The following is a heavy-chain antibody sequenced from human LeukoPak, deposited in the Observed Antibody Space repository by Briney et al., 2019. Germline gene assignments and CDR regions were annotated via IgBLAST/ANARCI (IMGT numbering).Heavy chain of an antibody. Sequence: GGSLRLSCAASGFTFSSYSMNWARQAPGKGLEWVSSISSSSSYIYYADSVKGRFTISRDNAKNSLYLQMNSLRAEDTAVYYCATSPRVATISSWFDPWGQGTLVTVSS. D-gene: IGHD5-12*01. J-gene: IGHJ5*02. CDR2: ISSSSSYI. CDR1: GFTFSSYS. CDR3: ATSPRVATISSWFDP. V-gene: IGHV3-21*01.